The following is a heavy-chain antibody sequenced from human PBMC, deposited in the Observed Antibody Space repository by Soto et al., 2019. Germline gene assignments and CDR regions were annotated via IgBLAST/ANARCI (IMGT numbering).Heavy chain of an antibody. CDR2: VKTKAAGGTT. Sequence: EVQLVESGGGLVKPGGSLRLSCAASGFTFSDAWMNWVRQAPGKGLEWVGHVKTKAAGGTTDYAAFVNGRFTISRDDSTNTLSLHMTNLNTEDTAMYYWTTLGPSGGQGTLVTVSS. CDR1: GFTFSDAW. CDR3: TTLGPS. V-gene: IGHV3-15*07. J-gene: IGHJ4*02.